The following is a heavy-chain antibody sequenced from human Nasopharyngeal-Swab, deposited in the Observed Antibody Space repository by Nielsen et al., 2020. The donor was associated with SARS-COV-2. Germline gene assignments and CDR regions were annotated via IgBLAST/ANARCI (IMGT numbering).Heavy chain of an antibody. J-gene: IGHJ4*02. CDR2: IYSGGSST. CDR1: GFTFSSYA. Sequence: GASLKISWAASGFTFSSYAMSWVRQAPGKGLEWVSVIYSGGSSTYYADSVKGRFTISRDNSKNTLYLQMNSLRAEDTAVYYCAKEDTAMVIFDYWGQGTLVTVSS. D-gene: IGHD5-18*01. V-gene: IGHV3-23*03. CDR3: AKEDTAMVIFDY.